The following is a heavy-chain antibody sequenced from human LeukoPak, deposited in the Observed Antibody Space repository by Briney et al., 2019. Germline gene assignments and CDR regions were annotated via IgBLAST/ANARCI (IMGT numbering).Heavy chain of an antibody. V-gene: IGHV3-66*04. D-gene: IGHD2-2*01. CDR1: GFTVSSNY. J-gene: IGHJ4*02. Sequence: GGSLRLSCAASGFTVSSNYMSWVRQAPGKGLEWVSVIYSGGSTYYADSVKGRFTISRDNSKNTVYLQMNSLRAEDTAVYYCAKPYWSSTSCWDGYFDYWGQGTLVTVSS. CDR3: AKPYWSSTSCWDGYFDY. CDR2: IYSGGST.